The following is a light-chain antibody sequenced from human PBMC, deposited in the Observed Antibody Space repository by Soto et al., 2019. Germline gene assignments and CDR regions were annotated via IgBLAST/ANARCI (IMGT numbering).Light chain of an antibody. V-gene: IGKV3-15*01. Sequence: EIVMTQSPVTLFVSPGERATLSCRASQSVSGNLAWYQQKPGQAPRLLIYGASTRATGLPARFSGSGSGTEFTLTISSLQSEDFAVYYCQQYNDWPTITFGQGTRLEIK. CDR3: QQYNDWPTIT. J-gene: IGKJ5*01. CDR1: QSVSGN. CDR2: GAS.